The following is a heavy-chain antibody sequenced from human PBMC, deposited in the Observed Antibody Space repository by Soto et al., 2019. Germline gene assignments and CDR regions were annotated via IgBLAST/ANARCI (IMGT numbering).Heavy chain of an antibody. D-gene: IGHD3-22*01. CDR1: GASISSSY. CDR3: ARGYYDSRGQSNTFDI. V-gene: IGHV4-59*01. J-gene: IGHJ3*02. CDR2: VYYSGST. Sequence: SETLSLTCTVSGASISSSYWSWIRQSPGKGLEWIGYVYYSGSTNYNPSLKSRVTISVDTSKDQFSLKLSSVTAADTAVYYCARGYYDSRGQSNTFDIWGQGAMVTVSS.